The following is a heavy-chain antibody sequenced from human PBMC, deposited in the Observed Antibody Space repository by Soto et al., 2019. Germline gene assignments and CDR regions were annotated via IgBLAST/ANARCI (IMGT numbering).Heavy chain of an antibody. J-gene: IGHJ4*01. CDR3: ARGVLH. CDR1: GGSITSDYSC. CDR2: IFDSGTT. Sequence: SETLSLTCTVSGGSITSDYSCWSWIRQPPGEGLEWIGHIFDSGTTYTNPSLRSQVAISLDTSKNHFSLTLSSVTAADTAVYYCARGVLHWGQGTLVTVSS. V-gene: IGHV4-30-4*01.